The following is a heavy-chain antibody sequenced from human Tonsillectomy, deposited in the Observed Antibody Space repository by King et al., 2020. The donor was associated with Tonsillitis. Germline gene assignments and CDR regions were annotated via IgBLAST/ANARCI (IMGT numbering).Heavy chain of an antibody. CDR2: ISYDGSNE. CDR3: ARERTYSSRWGIDY. Sequence: VQLVESGGGVVQPGGSLRLSCAASGFIFRSYGVHWGRQAPGKGLEWLTVISYDGSNEKYADSVKGRFTVSRDNFKNTLYLQMDSLKADDTAIYFCARERTYSSRWGIDYWGQGTPVTVSS. J-gene: IGHJ4*02. D-gene: IGHD6-19*01. V-gene: IGHV3-33*05. CDR1: GFIFRSYG.